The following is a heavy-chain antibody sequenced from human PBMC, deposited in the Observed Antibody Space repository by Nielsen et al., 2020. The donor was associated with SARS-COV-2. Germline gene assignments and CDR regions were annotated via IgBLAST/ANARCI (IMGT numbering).Heavy chain of an antibody. Sequence: SETLSLTCTVSGGSISNYYWGWIRQPPGKGLEWIGSIYYSGSTYYNPSLKSRVTISVDTSENQFSLKLSSVTAADTAVYYCARRGLDLYRQLGAFDIWGQGTMVTVSS. V-gene: IGHV4-39*01. CDR3: ARRGLDLYRQLGAFDI. J-gene: IGHJ3*02. CDR1: GGSISNYY. D-gene: IGHD2-2*01. CDR2: IYYSGST.